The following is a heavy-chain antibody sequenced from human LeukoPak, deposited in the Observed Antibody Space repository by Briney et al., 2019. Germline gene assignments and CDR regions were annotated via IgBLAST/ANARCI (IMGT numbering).Heavy chain of an antibody. V-gene: IGHV4-4*02. CDR2: IYHSGST. D-gene: IGHD3-22*01. J-gene: IGHJ5*02. CDR1: GGSISSSNW. CDR3: ARDRYHYDSSGYSGWIWFDP. Sequence: SETLSLTCAVSGGSISSSNWWSWVRQPPGKGLEWIGEIYHSGSTNYNPSLKSRVTISVDKSKNQFSLKLSSVTAADTAVYYCARDRYHYDSSGYSGWIWFDPWGQGTLVTVSS.